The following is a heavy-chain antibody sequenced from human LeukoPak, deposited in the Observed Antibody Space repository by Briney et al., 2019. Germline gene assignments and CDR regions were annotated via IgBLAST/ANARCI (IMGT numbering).Heavy chain of an antibody. J-gene: IGHJ4*02. CDR2: ITGSSSTI. CDR3: ARVLSPLEMAAFFDY. V-gene: IGHV3-48*04. CDR1: GFTFSNYG. Sequence: GGSLRLSCAASGFTFSNYGMNWVRQAPGKGLEWVSYITGSSSTIYYADSVRGRFTISRDNAKNSLYLQMNSLRAEDTAVYYCARVLSPLEMAAFFDYWGQGTLVTVSS. D-gene: IGHD5-24*01.